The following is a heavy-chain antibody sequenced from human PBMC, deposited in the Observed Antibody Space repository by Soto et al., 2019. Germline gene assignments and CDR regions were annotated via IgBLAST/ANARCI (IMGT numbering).Heavy chain of an antibody. CDR2: SRNKVNSYTT. CDR3: ARGGYNWNDCDDY. V-gene: IGHV3-72*01. Sequence: EVQLVQSGGGLVQPGGSLRLSCAGSGFTFSDHYMDWVRQAPGKGLEWVGRSRNKVNSYTTEYAASVKGRFTISRDDSENSLYLQMNSLKTEDTAVYYCARGGYNWNDCDDYWGQGTLVTVSS. D-gene: IGHD1-20*01. CDR1: GFTFSDHY. J-gene: IGHJ4*02.